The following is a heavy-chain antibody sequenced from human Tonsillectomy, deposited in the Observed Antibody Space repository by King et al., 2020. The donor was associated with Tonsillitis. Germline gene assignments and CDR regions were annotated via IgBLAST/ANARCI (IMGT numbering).Heavy chain of an antibody. Sequence: VQLQESGPGLVKPSETLSLTCTVSGGSITSYYWSWIRQPPGEGLEWIGDIYNSGSTNYNPSLKSRGSMSVDTSKNQFSLKLTSVTAADTAVYYCARHIGASRSLEIWGKGTMVTVSS. J-gene: IGHJ3*02. CDR3: ARHIGASRSLEI. V-gene: IGHV4-59*01. CDR2: IYNSGST. CDR1: GGSITSYY. D-gene: IGHD3-3*01.